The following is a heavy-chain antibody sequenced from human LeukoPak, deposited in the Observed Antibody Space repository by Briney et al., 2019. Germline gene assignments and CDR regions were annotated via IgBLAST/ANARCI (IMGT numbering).Heavy chain of an antibody. CDR3: AREEAFCGGDCYPPFDY. J-gene: IGHJ4*02. Sequence: ASVKVSCKASGYTLTNYYMYWVRQAPGQGFEWMGVINPSGGTTNYAQNFQGRVTMTRDTSTSTVYMELSSLRSEDTAVYYCAREEAFCGGDCYPPFDYWGQGTLVTVSS. CDR1: GYTLTNYY. V-gene: IGHV1-46*01. CDR2: INPSGGTT. D-gene: IGHD2-21*02.